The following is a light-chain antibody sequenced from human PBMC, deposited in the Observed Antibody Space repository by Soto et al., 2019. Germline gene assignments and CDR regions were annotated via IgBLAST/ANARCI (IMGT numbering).Light chain of an antibody. J-gene: IGKJ4*01. CDR1: QAISNY. Sequence: DIRMTQSPSSLSASVGDRVTITCRASQAISNYLNWYQQRPGQAPKVLICAASSLQSGVPSRFSGSGSGTDFTLTISNLQPEDFATYYCQQSSTTPLTFGGGTKVEIK. V-gene: IGKV1-39*01. CDR2: AAS. CDR3: QQSSTTPLT.